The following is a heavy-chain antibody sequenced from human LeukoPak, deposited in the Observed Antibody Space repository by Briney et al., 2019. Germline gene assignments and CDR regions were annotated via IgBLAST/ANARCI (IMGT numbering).Heavy chain of an antibody. Sequence: PGRSLRLSCAASGFTFSSYGMHWVRQAPGKGLEWVAVISYDGSNKYYADSVKGRFTISRDNSKNTLYLQMNSLRAEDTAVYYCAREPGRGARSGYFDYWGQGTLVTVSS. CDR2: ISYDGSNK. D-gene: IGHD1-26*01. CDR1: GFTFSSYG. CDR3: AREPGRGARSGYFDY. J-gene: IGHJ4*02. V-gene: IGHV3-30*03.